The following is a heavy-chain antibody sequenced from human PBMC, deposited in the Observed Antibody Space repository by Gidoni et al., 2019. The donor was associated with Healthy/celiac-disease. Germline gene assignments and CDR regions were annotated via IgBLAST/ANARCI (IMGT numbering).Heavy chain of an antibody. V-gene: IGHV4-38-2*01. Sequence: QVQLQESGPGLVKPSETLSLTCAVSGYSISSGYYWGWIRQPPGKGLEWIGSIYHSGSTYYNPSLKSRVTISVDTSKNQFSLKLSSVTAADTAVYYCARHIYTAMVFDYWGQGTLVTVSS. CDR3: ARHIYTAMVFDY. CDR1: GYSISSGYY. D-gene: IGHD5-18*01. CDR2: IYHSGST. J-gene: IGHJ4*02.